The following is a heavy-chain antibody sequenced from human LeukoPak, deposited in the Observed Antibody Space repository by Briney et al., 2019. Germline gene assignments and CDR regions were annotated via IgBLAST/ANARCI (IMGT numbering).Heavy chain of an antibody. CDR3: TKDFRIGYSAHFDY. CDR1: GFAFNTYW. D-gene: IGHD2-21*01. CDR2: INGDGSST. J-gene: IGHJ4*02. V-gene: IGHV3-74*01. Sequence: GGSLRLSCAASGFAFNTYWIHWVRQAPGKGLVWVSRINGDGSSTSYADFVKGRFTISRDNAKNTLYLQMDSLRGEDTAVYYCTKDFRIGYSAHFDYWGQGALVTVSS.